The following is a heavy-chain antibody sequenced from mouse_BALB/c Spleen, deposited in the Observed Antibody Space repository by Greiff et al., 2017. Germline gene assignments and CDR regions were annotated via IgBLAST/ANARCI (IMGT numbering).Heavy chain of an antibody. V-gene: IGHV1-54*01. CDR2: INPGSGGT. CDR3: ARSGNGYDAVYAMDY. J-gene: IGHJ4*01. Sequence: VKLMESGAELVRPGTSVKVSCKASGYAFTNYLIEWVKQRPGQGLEWIGVINPGSGGTNYNEKFKGKATLTADKSSSTAYMQLSSLTSDDSAVYFCARSGNGYDAVYAMDYWGQGTSVTVSS. CDR1: GYAFTNYL. D-gene: IGHD2-2*01.